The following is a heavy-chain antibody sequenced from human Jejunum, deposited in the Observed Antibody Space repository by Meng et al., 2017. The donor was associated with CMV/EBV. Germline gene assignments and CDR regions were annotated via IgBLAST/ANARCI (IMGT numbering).Heavy chain of an antibody. D-gene: IGHD2/OR15-2a*01. J-gene: IGHJ5*02. V-gene: IGHV4-39*07. Sequence: HLHDTGPGLSSPLEPLALPGIAAVGSISNDIYYWGELRHPPGKGLEWIGSINYSGNTYYNLSLESRVTISIDTSNNHFSLKLTSVTAADTAVYYCARDCCNYRSWFDPWGQGVLVTVSS. CDR3: ARDCCNYRSWFDP. CDR1: VGSISNDIYY. CDR2: INYSGNT.